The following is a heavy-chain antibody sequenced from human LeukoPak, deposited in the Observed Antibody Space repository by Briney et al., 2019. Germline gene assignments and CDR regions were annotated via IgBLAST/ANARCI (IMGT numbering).Heavy chain of an antibody. CDR2: IYYSGRT. J-gene: IGHJ4*02. Sequence: SETLSLTCTVSGGSISSSSYYWGWIRQPPGKGLEWNGSIYYSGRTYYNPSLKSRVTLYVDTSKNQFSLKLSSVTAADTAVYYCARRYCSGGSCYSSLDYWGQGSLVTVSS. D-gene: IGHD2-15*01. V-gene: IGHV4-39*01. CDR3: ARRYCSGGSCYSSLDY. CDR1: GGSISSSSYY.